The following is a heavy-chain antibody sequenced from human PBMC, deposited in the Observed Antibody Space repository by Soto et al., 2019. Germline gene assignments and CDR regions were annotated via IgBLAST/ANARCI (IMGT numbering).Heavy chain of an antibody. CDR3: ARTHYDFWSGHHLFFDY. CDR1: GGSFSGYY. Sequence: TSETLSLTCAVYGGSFSGYYWSWIRQPPGKGLEWIGEINHSGSTNYNPSLKSRVTISVDTSKNQFSLKLSSVTAADTAVYYCARTHYDFWSGHHLFFDYWGQGTLVTVSS. CDR2: INHSGST. J-gene: IGHJ4*02. D-gene: IGHD3-3*01. V-gene: IGHV4-34*01.